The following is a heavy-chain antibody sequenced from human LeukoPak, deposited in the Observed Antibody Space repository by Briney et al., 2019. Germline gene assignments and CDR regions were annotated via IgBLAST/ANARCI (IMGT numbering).Heavy chain of an antibody. CDR1: GFTFSSYW. CDR2: INQDGSEK. CDR3: AKDGGNYYDAGGSYLMRSYMDV. Sequence: GGSLRLSCAASGFTFSSYWMTWVRQAPGKGLEWVASINQDGSEKYYVDSVKGRFTISRDNSKNTLYLQMNSLRAEDTAVYYCAKDGGNYYDAGGSYLMRSYMDVWGKGTTVTVSS. V-gene: IGHV3-7*01. J-gene: IGHJ6*03. D-gene: IGHD3-22*01.